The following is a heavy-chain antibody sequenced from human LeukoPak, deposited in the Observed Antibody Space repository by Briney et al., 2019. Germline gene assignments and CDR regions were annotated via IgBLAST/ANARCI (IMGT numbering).Heavy chain of an antibody. J-gene: IGHJ4*02. CDR1: GGSISSGSYY. CDR3: AREQYYYGSGSFDY. CDR2: IYTSGST. Sequence: PSQTLSLTCTVSGGSISSGSYYWSWLRQPAGKGLEWIGRIYTSGSTNYNPSLKSRVTISVDTSKNQFSLKLSSVTAADTAVYYCAREQYYYGSGSFDYWGQGTLVTVSS. V-gene: IGHV4-61*02. D-gene: IGHD3-10*01.